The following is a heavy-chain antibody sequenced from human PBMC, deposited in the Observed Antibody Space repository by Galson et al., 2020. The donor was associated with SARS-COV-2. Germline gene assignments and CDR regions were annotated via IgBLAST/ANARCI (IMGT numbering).Heavy chain of an antibody. CDR1: ESAFSTYA. CDR3: ATLHFPDYFDY. V-gene: IGHV3-30*02. J-gene: IGHJ4*02. Sequence: GGSLRLSCTGSESAFSTYAFHWVRQAPGKGLEWLAFIWYDGSHEYYADSVKGRFTISRDNSKNAVYLEMNSLTAEDTAVYYCATLHFPDYFDYWGQGTLVTVSS. CDR2: IWYDGSHE.